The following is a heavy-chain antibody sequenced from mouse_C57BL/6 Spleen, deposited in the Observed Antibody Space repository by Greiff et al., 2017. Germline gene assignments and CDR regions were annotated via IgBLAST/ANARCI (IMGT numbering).Heavy chain of an antibody. D-gene: IGHD1-1*01. CDR2: IRNKANGYTT. CDR3: ARYNCGSRGARDY. Sequence: EVQGVASGGGLVPPGGSLSLSCAASGFTFTDYYMSWVRHPPGKALEWLGFIRNKANGYTTEYSASVKGRFTISRGNSQSILYLQINALRAEDRATYYCARYNCGSRGARDYWGRGTSVTGSA. V-gene: IGHV7-3*01. J-gene: IGHJ4*01. CDR1: GFTFTDYY.